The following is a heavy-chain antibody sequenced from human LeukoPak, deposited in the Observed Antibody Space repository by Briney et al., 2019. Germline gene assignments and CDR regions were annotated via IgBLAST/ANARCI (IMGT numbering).Heavy chain of an antibody. CDR2: ISAYNGNT. J-gene: IGHJ4*02. V-gene: IGHV1-18*01. D-gene: IGHD3-9*01. CDR1: GYTFTSYG. Sequence: ASVKVSCKASGYTFTSYGISWVRQAAGQGLEWMGWISAYNGNTNYAQKLQGRVTMTTDTSTSTAYMELRSLRSDDTAVYYCARADYDILTGYYSDYWGQGTLVTVSS. CDR3: ARADYDILTGYYSDY.